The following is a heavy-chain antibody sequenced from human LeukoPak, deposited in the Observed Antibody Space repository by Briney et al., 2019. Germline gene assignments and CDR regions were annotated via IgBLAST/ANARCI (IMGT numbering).Heavy chain of an antibody. J-gene: IGHJ4*02. CDR3: ANSLRYSGNYQGY. Sequence: PGGSLRLSCAASRFTFSTYAMSWVRQAPGKGLEWVSGISTSGDNTNYAESVKGRFTISRDNSKNTLYLQMNSLRAEDTAVYYCANSLRYSGNYQGYWGQGTLVTVSS. CDR2: ISTSGDNT. D-gene: IGHD1-26*01. V-gene: IGHV3-23*01. CDR1: RFTFSTYA.